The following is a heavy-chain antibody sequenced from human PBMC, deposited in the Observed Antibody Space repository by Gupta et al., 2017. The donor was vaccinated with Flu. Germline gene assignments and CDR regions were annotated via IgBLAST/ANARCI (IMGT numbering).Heavy chain of an antibody. V-gene: IGHV4-4*07. D-gene: IGHD2-15*01. CDR3: ARDAGFTPPSNFFDP. CDR1: GGSMRTYN. Sequence: QVQLQESGPGLVKPSETLSLTCTVSGGSMRTYNWNWVRQSAGKRLEWLGRIYVSGRTNYNPSLNSRLNMSIDPSKNQFSLKLTSVTAADTAIYYCARDAGFTPPSNFFDPWGQGVLVTVAS. CDR2: IYVSGRT. J-gene: IGHJ5*02.